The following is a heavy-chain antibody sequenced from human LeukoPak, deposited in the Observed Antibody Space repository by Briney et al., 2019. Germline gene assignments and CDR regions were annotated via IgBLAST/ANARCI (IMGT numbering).Heavy chain of an antibody. J-gene: IGHJ4*02. D-gene: IGHD7-27*01. V-gene: IGHV6-1*01. Sequence: SQTLSLTCAISGDSVSSNSAAWNWIRQSPSRGLEWLGRTYYRSEWYYDYAMSVQSRITISSDTSKHQFSLQLNSVPPEDTAVYYCARGWGLKSWGQGTLVTVSS. CDR3: ARGWGLKS. CDR2: TYYRSEWYY. CDR1: GDSVSSNSAA.